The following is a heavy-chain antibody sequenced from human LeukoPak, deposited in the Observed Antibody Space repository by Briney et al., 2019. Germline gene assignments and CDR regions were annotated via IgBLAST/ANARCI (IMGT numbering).Heavy chain of an antibody. CDR2: IYHSGST. CDR3: AGEETGEEGYYFDY. D-gene: IGHD1-1*01. CDR1: GYSISSGYY. V-gene: IGHV4-38-2*02. J-gene: IGHJ4*02. Sequence: SETLSLTCTVSGYSISSGYYWGWIRQPPGKGLEWIGSIYHSGSTYYNPSLKSRVTISVDTSKNQFSLKLSSVTAADTAVYYCAGEETGEEGYYFDYWGQGTLVTVSS.